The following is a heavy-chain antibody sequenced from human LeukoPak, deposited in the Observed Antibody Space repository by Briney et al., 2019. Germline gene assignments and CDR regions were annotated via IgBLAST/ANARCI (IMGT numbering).Heavy chain of an antibody. CDR3: ARSWRYGDYGVFDY. D-gene: IGHD4-17*01. J-gene: IGHJ4*02. CDR1: GGTFSDYA. Sequence: ASVKVSCKASGGTFSDYAVSWVRQAPGQGLEWMGGIIPIFGTANYAQKFQGRVTITTDESTSTAYMELSSLRSEDTAVYYCARSWRYGDYGVFDYWGQGTLVTVSS. V-gene: IGHV1-69*05. CDR2: IIPIFGTA.